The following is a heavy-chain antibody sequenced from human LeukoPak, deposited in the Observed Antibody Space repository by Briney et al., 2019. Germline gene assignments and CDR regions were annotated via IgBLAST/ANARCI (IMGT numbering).Heavy chain of an antibody. D-gene: IGHD5-18*01. V-gene: IGHV5-51*01. CDR1: GYSFTSYW. Sequence: GEPLKISCKGSGYSFTSYWIGWVRQMPGKGLEWMGIIYPGDSDTRYSPSFQGQVTISADKSISTAYLQWSSLKASDTAMYYCARSGYSYGYGVDFDYWGQGTLVTVSS. J-gene: IGHJ4*02. CDR3: ARSGYSYGYGVDFDY. CDR2: IYPGDSDT.